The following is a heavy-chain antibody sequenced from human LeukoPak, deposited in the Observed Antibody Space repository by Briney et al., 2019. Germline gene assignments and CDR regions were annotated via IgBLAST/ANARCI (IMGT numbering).Heavy chain of an antibody. D-gene: IGHD3-3*01. CDR3: ARGVVRTYYDFWSPPPFGY. CDR2: MNPNSGNT. CDR1: GYTFTSYD. J-gene: IGHJ4*02. V-gene: IGHV1-8*03. Sequence: GASVKVSCKASGYTFTSYDINWVRQATGQGLEWMGWMNPNSGNTGYAQKFQGRVTITRNTSISTAYMELSSPRSEDTAVYYCARGVVRTYYDFWSPPPFGYWGQGTLVTVSS.